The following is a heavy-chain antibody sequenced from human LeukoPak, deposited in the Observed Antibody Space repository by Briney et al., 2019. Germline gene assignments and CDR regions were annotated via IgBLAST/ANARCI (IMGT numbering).Heavy chain of an antibody. CDR3: ARGTYYDYVWGSYRPYYFDY. J-gene: IGHJ4*02. CDR1: GYTFTSYG. D-gene: IGHD3-16*02. Sequence: GASVKVSCKASGYTFTSYGISWVRQAPGQGLEWMGWISAYNGNTNYAQKLQGGVTMTTDTSTSTAYMELRSLRSDDTAVYYCARGTYYDYVWGSYRPYYFDYWGQGTLVTVSS. V-gene: IGHV1-18*01. CDR2: ISAYNGNT.